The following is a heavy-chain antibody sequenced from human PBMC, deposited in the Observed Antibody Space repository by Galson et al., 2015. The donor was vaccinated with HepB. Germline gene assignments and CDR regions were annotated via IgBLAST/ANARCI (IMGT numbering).Heavy chain of an antibody. V-gene: IGHV3-30*18. J-gene: IGHJ4*02. D-gene: IGHD6-19*01. Sequence: LRLSCAASGFPFSNYGMHWVRQAPGKGLEWVAVLSYDGSNKYYADSVKGRFTISRDNSKNPLYLQMNSLRAEDTALYYCAKDPYLYSALAGTMAGFDYWGQGTLVTFSS. CDR3: AKDPYLYSALAGTMAGFDY. CDR1: GFPFSNYG. CDR2: LSYDGSNK.